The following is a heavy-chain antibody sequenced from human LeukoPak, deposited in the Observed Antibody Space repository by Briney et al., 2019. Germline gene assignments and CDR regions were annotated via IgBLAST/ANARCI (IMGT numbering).Heavy chain of an antibody. D-gene: IGHD4-17*01. Sequence: PGGSLRLSCAASGFTVSSNYMSWVRQAPGKGLEWVSVIYSGGSIYYADSVKGRFTISRDNSKNTLYLQMNSLRAEDTAVYYCAKKKRGGDYDSFDYWGQGTLVTVSS. CDR1: GFTVSSNY. V-gene: IGHV3-53*01. CDR3: AKKKRGGDYDSFDY. CDR2: IYSGGSI. J-gene: IGHJ4*02.